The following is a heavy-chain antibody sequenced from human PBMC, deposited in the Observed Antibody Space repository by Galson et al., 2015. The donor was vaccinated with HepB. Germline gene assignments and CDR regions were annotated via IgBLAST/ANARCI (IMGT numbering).Heavy chain of an antibody. CDR1: GYSFTSYW. CDR3: ARGTIYYGSGSYFDY. D-gene: IGHD3-10*01. Sequence: QSGAEVKKPGESLKISCKGSGYSFTSYWIDWVRQMPGKGLEWMGIIYPGDSDTRYSPSFQGQVTISADKSISTAYLQWSSLKASDTAMYYCARGTIYYGSGSYFDYWGQGTLVTVSS. J-gene: IGHJ4*02. CDR2: IYPGDSDT. V-gene: IGHV5-51*01.